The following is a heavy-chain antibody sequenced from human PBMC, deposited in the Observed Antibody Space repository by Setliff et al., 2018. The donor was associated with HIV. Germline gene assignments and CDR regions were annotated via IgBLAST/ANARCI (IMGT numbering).Heavy chain of an antibody. CDR2: IYYSGST. J-gene: IGHJ4*02. CDR3: ARDLVSIAARPTEFDY. V-gene: IGHV4-59*01. D-gene: IGHD6-6*01. Sequence: KLPETLSLTCSVSGASISSYYWSWIRQPPGKGLEWIGSIYYSGSTNYNPSLKSRVTISVDTSKNQFSLKLSSVTAADTAVYYCARDLVSIAARPTEFDYWGQGTLVTVSS. CDR1: GASISSYY.